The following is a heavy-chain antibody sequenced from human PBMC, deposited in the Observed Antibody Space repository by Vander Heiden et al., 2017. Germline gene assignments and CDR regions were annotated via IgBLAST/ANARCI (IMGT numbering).Heavy chain of an antibody. D-gene: IGHD2-2*01. CDR3: ARDYAEFDY. CDR1: GFTFSSYW. J-gene: IGHJ4*02. CDR2: IKQDGSEK. V-gene: IGHV3-7*01. Sequence: EVQLVESGGGFVQRGGSLHLSCAASGFTFSSYWMGWVRQAPVKGLEWVANIKQDGSEKYYVDSVKGRFTISRDNAKNSLYLQMNSLRAEDTAVYYCARDYAEFDYWGQGTLVTVSS.